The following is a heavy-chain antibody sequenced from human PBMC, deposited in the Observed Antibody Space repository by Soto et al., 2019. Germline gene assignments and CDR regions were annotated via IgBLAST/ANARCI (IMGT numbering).Heavy chain of an antibody. D-gene: IGHD3-10*01. Sequence: GESLKISCKGSGYSFTSYWIAWGRQMPGKGLQWMGILYPVDSDTSSSPSFQDQVSISADKSISTAYLQWSSLKASDTALYYCARQGVSGYGMYVWGQGTTVTAP. CDR1: GYSFTSYW. V-gene: IGHV5-51*01. J-gene: IGHJ6*02. CDR2: LYPVDSDT. CDR3: ARQGVSGYGMYV.